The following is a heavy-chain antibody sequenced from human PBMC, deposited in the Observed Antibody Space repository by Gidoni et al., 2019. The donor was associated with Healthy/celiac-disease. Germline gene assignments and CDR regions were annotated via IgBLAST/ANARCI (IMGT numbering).Heavy chain of an antibody. V-gene: IGHV3-30-3*01. CDR3: ARDTNFSSGLHFDY. D-gene: IGHD6-19*01. CDR2: ISYDGSNK. J-gene: IGHJ4*02. CDR1: GFNFSSYA. Sequence: QVQLVESGGGVVKPGRSLRLACAARGFNFSSYAMHWVRQAPGKGLEWVAVISYDGSNKYYADSVKGRFTISRDNSKNTLYLQMNSLRAEDTAVYYCARDTNFSSGLHFDYWGQGTLVTVSS.